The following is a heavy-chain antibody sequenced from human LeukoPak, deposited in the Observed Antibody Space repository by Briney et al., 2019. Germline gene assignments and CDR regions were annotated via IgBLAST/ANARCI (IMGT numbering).Heavy chain of an antibody. CDR2: IYSGGST. CDR3: ARHQCSSTSCYYYYGMDV. CDR1: GFTVSSNY. J-gene: IGHJ6*02. D-gene: IGHD2-2*01. Sequence: HPGGSLRLSWAASGFTVSSNYMSWVRQAPGKGLEWVSVIYSGGSTYYADSVKGRFTISRDNSKNTLYLQMNSLRAEDTAVYYCARHQCSSTSCYYYYGMDVWGQGTTVTVSS. V-gene: IGHV3-53*01.